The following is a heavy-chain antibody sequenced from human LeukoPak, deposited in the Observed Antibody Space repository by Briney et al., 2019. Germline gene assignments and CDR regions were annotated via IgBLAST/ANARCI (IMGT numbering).Heavy chain of an antibody. D-gene: IGHD3-3*01. Sequence: ASVKVSCKASGYTFTSYGISWVRQAPGQGLEWMGWISAYNGNTNYAQKLQGRVTMITDTSTSTAYMELRSLRSDDTAVYYCARERITIFGVVTHNYYYGMDVWGQGTTVTVSS. V-gene: IGHV1-18*01. J-gene: IGHJ6*02. CDR3: ARERITIFGVVTHNYYYGMDV. CDR2: ISAYNGNT. CDR1: GYTFTSYG.